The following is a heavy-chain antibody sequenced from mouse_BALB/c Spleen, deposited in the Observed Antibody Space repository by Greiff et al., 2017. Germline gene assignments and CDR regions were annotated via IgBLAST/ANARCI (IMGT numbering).Heavy chain of an antibody. CDR1: GFTFSDYY. J-gene: IGHJ4*01. CDR2: ISDGGSYT. D-gene: IGHD1-1*01. V-gene: IGHV5-4*02. Sequence: EVKLVESGGGLVKPGGSLKLSCAASGFTFSDYYMYWVRQTPEKRLEWVATISDGGSYTYYPDSVKGRFTISRDNAKNNLYLQMSSLKSEDTAMYYCARAIYYGSRGAMDYWGQGTSVTVSS. CDR3: ARAIYYGSRGAMDY.